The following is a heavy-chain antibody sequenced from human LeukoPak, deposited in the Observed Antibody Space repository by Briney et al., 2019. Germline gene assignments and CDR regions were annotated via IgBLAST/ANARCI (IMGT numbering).Heavy chain of an antibody. V-gene: IGHV5-51*01. D-gene: IGHD2-8*02. CDR1: GYTFSTSW. CDR3: ARPYSTGGYYFDQ. J-gene: IGHJ4*02. Sequence: GESLKISCKGSGYTFSTSWIGWVRQMPGKGLEWMAIIYPGDSDTRYSPSFQGQVTISADKSISTAYLQLSSLKASDTAMYYCARPYSTGGYYFDQWGQGTPVTVSS. CDR2: IYPGDSDT.